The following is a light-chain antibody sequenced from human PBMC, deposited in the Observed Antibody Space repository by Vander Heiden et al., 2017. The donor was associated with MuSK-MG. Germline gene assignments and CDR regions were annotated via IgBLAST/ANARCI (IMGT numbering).Light chain of an antibody. CDR2: AAS. CDR1: QTISYY. V-gene: IGKV1-39*01. Sequence: DIQMTQSPSSLSASVGDRVTITCRASQTISYYLNWYQQKPGKAPKLLIYAASKLQSGVPSRFSGSGSGTDFTLTISSLVPEDFATYYCQQSYSSARTFGQGTKVEIK. J-gene: IGKJ1*01. CDR3: QQSYSSART.